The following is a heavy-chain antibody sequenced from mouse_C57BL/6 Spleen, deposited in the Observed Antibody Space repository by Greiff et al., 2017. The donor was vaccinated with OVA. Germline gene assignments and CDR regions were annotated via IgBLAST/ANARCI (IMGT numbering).Heavy chain of an antibody. CDR2: INPGSGGT. V-gene: IGHV1-54*01. J-gene: IGHJ2*01. CDR3: ARMGDYYGSSYDYFDY. Sequence: QVHVKQSGAELVRPGTSVKVSCKASGYAFTNYLIEWVKQRPGQGLEWIGVINPGSGGTNYNEKFKGKATLTADKSSSTAYMQLSSLTSEDSAVYFCARMGDYYGSSYDYFDYWGQGTTLTVSS. CDR1: GYAFTNYL. D-gene: IGHD1-1*01.